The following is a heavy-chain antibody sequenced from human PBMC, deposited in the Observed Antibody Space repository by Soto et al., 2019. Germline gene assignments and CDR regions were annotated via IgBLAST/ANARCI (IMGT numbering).Heavy chain of an antibody. CDR2: VYYNENT. V-gene: IGHV4-39*01. Sequence: SETQSLTCTVSGGSISSFAYYWGWIRQPPGKGLEWIGTVYYNENTYYNPSLKSRVTISVDTAKNQFSLNLRSVTAADTAIYFCARRERYYGSPGWFDPWGQGTLVTVSS. J-gene: IGHJ5*02. CDR3: ARRERYYGSPGWFDP. CDR1: GGSISSFAYY. D-gene: IGHD3-10*01.